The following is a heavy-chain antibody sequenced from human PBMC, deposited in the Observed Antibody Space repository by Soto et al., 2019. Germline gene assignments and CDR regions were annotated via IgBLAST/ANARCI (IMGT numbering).Heavy chain of an antibody. CDR1: GFTFSIYW. J-gene: IGHJ6*02. D-gene: IGHD2-8*01. Sequence: GSLRLSCAASGFTFSIYWMSWVRQAPGKGLEWVANIKQDGSEKYYVDSVKGRFTISRDNAKNSLYLQMNSLRAEDTAVYYCARDXAIVLMVYAMVSYGMDVWGQGTTVTVSS. V-gene: IGHV3-7*01. CDR2: IKQDGSEK. CDR3: ARDXAIVLMVYAMVSYGMDV.